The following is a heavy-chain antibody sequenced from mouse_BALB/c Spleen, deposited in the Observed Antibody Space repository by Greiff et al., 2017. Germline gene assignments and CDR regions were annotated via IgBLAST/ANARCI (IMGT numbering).Heavy chain of an antibody. J-gene: IGHJ1*01. D-gene: IGHD2-1*01. CDR1: GDSITSGY. Sequence: DVQLQESGPSLVKPSQTLSLTCSVTGDSITSGYWNWIRKFPGNKLEYMGYISYSGSTYYNPSLKSRISIPRDTSKNQYYLQLNSVTTEDTATYYCARSDGNSSYWYLDVWGAGTTVTVSS. CDR3: ARSDGNSSYWYLDV. V-gene: IGHV3-8*02. CDR2: ISYSGST.